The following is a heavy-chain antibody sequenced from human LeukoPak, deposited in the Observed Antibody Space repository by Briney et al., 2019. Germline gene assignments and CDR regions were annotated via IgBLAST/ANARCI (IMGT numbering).Heavy chain of an antibody. D-gene: IGHD2-2*01. Sequence: GGSLRLSCAASGFTVSSNYMSWVRQAPGKGLEWVSVYSGGSTYYADSVKGRFTISRDNSKNTLYLQMNSLRAEDTAVYYCAKEREIVVVPGYMDVWGKGTTVTVSS. CDR1: GFTVSSNY. V-gene: IGHV3-66*01. CDR3: AKEREIVVVPGYMDV. CDR2: YSGGST. J-gene: IGHJ6*03.